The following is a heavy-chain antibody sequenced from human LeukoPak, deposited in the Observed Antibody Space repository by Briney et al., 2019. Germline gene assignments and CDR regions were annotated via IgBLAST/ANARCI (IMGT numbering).Heavy chain of an antibody. CDR1: GESFSGYY. J-gene: IGHJ4*02. D-gene: IGHD3-10*01. CDR2: INHGGST. Sequence: SETLSLTCAVYGESFSGYYWSWIRQPPGKGLEWIGEINHGGSTNYNPSLKSRVTMSVDTSKNQFSLKLSSVTAADTAVYYCARELWFGGTYDYWGQGTLVTVSS. V-gene: IGHV4-34*01. CDR3: ARELWFGGTYDY.